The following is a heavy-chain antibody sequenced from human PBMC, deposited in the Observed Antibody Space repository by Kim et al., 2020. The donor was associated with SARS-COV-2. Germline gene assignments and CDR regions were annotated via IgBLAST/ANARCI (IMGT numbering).Heavy chain of an antibody. CDR1: GFTFSASA. Sequence: GGSLRLSCAASGFTFSASAMHWVRQASGKGLEWVGRIRSKPNNYATSYAVSVTGRLTISRDDSTNTVYLQMDSLKTDDTAVYFCSRHSGKHGDRGFDNWGQGTLVTVSS. CDR2: IRSKPNNYAT. CDR3: SRHSGKHGDRGFDN. V-gene: IGHV3-73*01. D-gene: IGHD4-17*01. J-gene: IGHJ4*02.